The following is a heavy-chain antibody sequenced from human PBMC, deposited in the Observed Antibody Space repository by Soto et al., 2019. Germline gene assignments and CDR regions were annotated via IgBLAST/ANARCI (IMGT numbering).Heavy chain of an antibody. D-gene: IGHD6-19*01. CDR2: INTYNQNT. CDR3: GRESSGSGWSFDF. V-gene: IGHV1-18*04. Sequence: QVQLVQSGAEVKKPGASVKVSCTAAVYTFTNFGITWVRQAPGQGLEWMGWINTYNQNTIYAQKFQGRVTMTTDTATSTSYLELGSLRSDDTAVYYCGRESSGSGWSFDFWGQVSLVTVSS. CDR1: VYTFTNFG. J-gene: IGHJ4*02.